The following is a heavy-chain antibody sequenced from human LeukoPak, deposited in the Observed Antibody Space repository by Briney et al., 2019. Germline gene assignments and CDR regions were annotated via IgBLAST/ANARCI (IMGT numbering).Heavy chain of an antibody. CDR1: GYSFTSYW. V-gene: IGHV5-51*01. D-gene: IGHD6-6*01. Sequence: PGESLKISCKGSGYSFTSYWIGWVRQMPGKGLEWMGIIYPGDSDTRYSPSFQGQVTISADKSVSTAYLQWSSLKASDTAMYYCASRSSSVYYYYGMDVWGQGTTVTVSS. CDR2: IYPGDSDT. CDR3: ASRSSSVYYYYGMDV. J-gene: IGHJ6*02.